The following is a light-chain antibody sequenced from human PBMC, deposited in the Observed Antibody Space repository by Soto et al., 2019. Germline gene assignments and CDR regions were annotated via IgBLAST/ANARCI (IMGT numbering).Light chain of an antibody. V-gene: IGLV1-44*01. Sequence: QAVLTQPPSASGTPGQRVTISCSGSSSNIGSLTVNWYQQLPGAAPKLLIYSNNQRPSGVPDRFSGSKSGTSASLAISGLQSDDEADYYCSSYARNRDVLFGGGTKLTVL. CDR3: SSYARNRDVL. CDR1: SSNIGSLT. J-gene: IGLJ2*01. CDR2: SNN.